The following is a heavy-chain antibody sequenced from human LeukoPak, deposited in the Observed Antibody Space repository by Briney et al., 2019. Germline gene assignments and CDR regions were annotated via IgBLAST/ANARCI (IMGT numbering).Heavy chain of an antibody. CDR1: GGSITSYN. D-gene: IGHD3-22*01. V-gene: IGHV4-59*01. Sequence: SGTLSLTCTVSGGSITSYNWNWIRHPPGEGLEWIGNIDYSGGTNYNPSLKSRVTISVDTSKNQISLKLRSVTAADTAVYYCARGPPSYYNHWGQGTLVTVSS. CDR2: IDYSGGT. CDR3: ARGPPSYYNH. J-gene: IGHJ5*02.